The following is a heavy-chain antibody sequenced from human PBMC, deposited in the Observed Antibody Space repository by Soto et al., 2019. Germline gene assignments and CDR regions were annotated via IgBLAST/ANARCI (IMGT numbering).Heavy chain of an antibody. V-gene: IGHV3-48*02. J-gene: IGHJ4*02. CDR2: ISSSSSTI. D-gene: IGHD4-17*01. Sequence: GGSLRLSCAASGFTFSSYSMNWVRQAPGKGLEWVSYISSSSSTIYYADSVKDRFTISRDNAKNSLYLQMNSLRDEDTAVYYCAREAALYGDLNPDLDYWGQGTLVTVSS. CDR3: AREAALYGDLNPDLDY. CDR1: GFTFSSYS.